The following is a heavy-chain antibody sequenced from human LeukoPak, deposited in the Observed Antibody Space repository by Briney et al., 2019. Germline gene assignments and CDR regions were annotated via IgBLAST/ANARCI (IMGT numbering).Heavy chain of an antibody. D-gene: IGHD4-23*01. Sequence: GGSLRLSCAASGFTFNNFAMDWVRQAPGKGLEWVSAISGSVDNTYYADSVKGRFTISRDSSKNTLYLQMSSLRAEDTAVYFCAKGRGKVVTPFDFWGQGTLVTVSS. CDR2: ISGSVDNT. J-gene: IGHJ4*02. V-gene: IGHV3-23*01. CDR3: AKGRGKVVTPFDF. CDR1: GFTFNNFA.